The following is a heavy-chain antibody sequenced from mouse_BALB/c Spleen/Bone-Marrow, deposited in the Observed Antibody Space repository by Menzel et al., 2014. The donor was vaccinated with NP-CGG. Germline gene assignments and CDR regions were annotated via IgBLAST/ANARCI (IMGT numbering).Heavy chain of an antibody. CDR2: IDSANGNT. D-gene: IGHD2-4*01. V-gene: IGHV14-3*02. CDR1: GFNIKDTY. Sequence: EVQLQESGAELVKPGASVKLSCTASGFNIKDTYMHWVKQRPEQGLEWIGRIDSANGNTKYDPKFQGKATITADTSSNTAYLQLSSLTSEDTAVYYCAGFGITKEEGYYYAMDYWGQGTSVTVSS. CDR3: AGFGITKEEGYYYAMDY. J-gene: IGHJ4*01.